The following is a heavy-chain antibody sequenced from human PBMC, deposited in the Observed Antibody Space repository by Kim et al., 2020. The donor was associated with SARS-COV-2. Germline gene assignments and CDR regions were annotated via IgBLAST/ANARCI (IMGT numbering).Heavy chain of an antibody. Sequence: YTTPLKGRVTMSVDTSKNQFSLNRTSVTAADTAVYYCARDTYFYYYGLDVWGQGTTVTVSS. CDR3: ARDTYFYYYGLDV. J-gene: IGHJ6*02. V-gene: IGHV4-4*07.